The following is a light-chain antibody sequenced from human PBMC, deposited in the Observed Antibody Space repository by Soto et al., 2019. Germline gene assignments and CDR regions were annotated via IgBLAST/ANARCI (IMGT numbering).Light chain of an antibody. CDR3: QRTYNAPL. CDR2: GAS. CDR1: QSVSSSY. V-gene: IGKV3-20*01. Sequence: EIVLTQSPGTLSLSPGERATLSCRASQSVSSSYLAWYQQKPGQAPRLLIYGASNRATGIPARFSGSGSGTDFTLTISSLQPEDVATYYGQRTYNAPLFGQGTRLEIK. J-gene: IGKJ5*01.